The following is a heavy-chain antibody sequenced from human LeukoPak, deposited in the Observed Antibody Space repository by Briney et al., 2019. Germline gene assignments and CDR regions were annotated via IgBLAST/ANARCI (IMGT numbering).Heavy chain of an antibody. D-gene: IGHD6-13*01. J-gene: IGHJ4*02. V-gene: IGHV1-69*06. CDR3: ARSSIIAAAGPYYFDY. CDR2: IIPMFGTA. Sequence: ASVKVSCKASGGTFSSYAISWVRQAPGQGLEWMGGIIPMFGTANNAQKFQGRVTITADKFTSTAYMELSSLRSEDTAVYYCARSSIIAAAGPYYFDYWGQGTLVTVSS. CDR1: GGTFSSYA.